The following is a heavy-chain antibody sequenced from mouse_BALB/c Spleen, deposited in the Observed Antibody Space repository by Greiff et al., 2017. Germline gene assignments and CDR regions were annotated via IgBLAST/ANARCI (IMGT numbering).Heavy chain of an antibody. CDR3: ARFYGSSYPYYFDY. Sequence: DLVKPGASVKLSCKASGYTFTSYWLNWIKQRPGQGLEWIGRIAPGSGNTYYNEMFKGKATLTVDTSSSTAYIQLSSLSSEDSAVYFCARFYGSSYPYYFDYWGQGTTLTVSS. D-gene: IGHD1-1*01. CDR2: IAPGSGNT. J-gene: IGHJ2*01. V-gene: IGHV1S41*01. CDR1: GYTFTSYW.